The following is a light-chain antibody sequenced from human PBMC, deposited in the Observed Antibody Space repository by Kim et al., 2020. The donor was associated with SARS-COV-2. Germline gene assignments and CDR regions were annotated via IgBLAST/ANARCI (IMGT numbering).Light chain of an antibody. CDR2: YDD. CDR1: SSNIGNNA. J-gene: IGLJ1*01. Sequence: QSVLTQPPSVSEAPRQRVTISCSGSSSNIGNNAVNWYQQLPGKAPKLLIYYDDLLPSGVSDRFSGSKSGTSASLAISGLQSEDEADYYCAAWDDSLNGPSFGTETKVTVL. V-gene: IGLV1-36*01. CDR3: AAWDDSLNGPS.